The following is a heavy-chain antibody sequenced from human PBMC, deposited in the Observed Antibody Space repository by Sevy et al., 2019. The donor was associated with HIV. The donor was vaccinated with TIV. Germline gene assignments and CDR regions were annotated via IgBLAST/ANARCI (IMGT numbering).Heavy chain of an antibody. J-gene: IGHJ6*02. CDR1: GFTFDDYA. V-gene: IGHV3-9*01. CDR3: AKAAGGCSSTSCYTDYYYYGMDV. CDR2: ISWNSGSI. Sequence: GGSLRLSCAASGFTFDDYAMHWVRQAPGKGLEWVSGISWNSGSIGYADSGKGRFTISRDKAKNSLYLQMNSLRAEDTGLYYCAKAAGGCSSTSCYTDYYYYGMDVWGQGTTVTVSS. D-gene: IGHD2-2*02.